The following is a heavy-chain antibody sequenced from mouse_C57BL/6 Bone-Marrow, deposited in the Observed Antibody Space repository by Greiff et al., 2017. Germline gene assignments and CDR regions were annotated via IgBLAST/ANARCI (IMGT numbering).Heavy chain of an antibody. V-gene: IGHV2-9*01. CDR2: IWGGGST. Sequence: VKLMESGPGLVGPSQSLSITCNVSGFSLTSYGVDWVRQPPGKGLEWLGVIWGGGSTNYNSALMYRLSISKDNSKSQVFLKMNSVQTDDSAMYYWAKHGGLRRRGWFAYWGQGTLVTVSA. CDR1: GFSLTSYG. D-gene: IGHD2-2*01. CDR3: AKHGGLRRRGWFAY. J-gene: IGHJ3*01.